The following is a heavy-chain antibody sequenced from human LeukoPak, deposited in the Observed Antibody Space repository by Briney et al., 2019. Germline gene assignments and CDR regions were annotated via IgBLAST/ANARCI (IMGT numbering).Heavy chain of an antibody. V-gene: IGHV3-9*01. CDR2: ISWNSGSI. J-gene: IGHJ6*02. CDR3: AKGLGYPTSYGMDV. Sequence: SLRLSCAASGFTFDDYAMHWVRQAPGKGLEWVSGISWNSGSIGYADSVKGRFTISRDNAKNSLYLQMNSLRAEDTALYYCAKGLGYPTSYGMDVWGQGTTVTVSS. D-gene: IGHD2/OR15-2a*01. CDR1: GFTFDDYA.